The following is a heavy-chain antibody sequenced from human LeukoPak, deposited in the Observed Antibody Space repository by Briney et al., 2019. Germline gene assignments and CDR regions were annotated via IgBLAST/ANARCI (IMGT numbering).Heavy chain of an antibody. CDR2: INHSGST. CDR1: GGSFSGYY. CDR3: ASPGHCSGGSCYHSFDY. Sequence: SETLSLTCAVYGGSFSGYYWSWIRQPPGKGLEWIGEINHSGSTNYNPSLKSRVTISVDTSKNQFSLKLSSVTAADTAVYYCASPGHCSGGSCYHSFDYWGQGTLVTVSS. J-gene: IGHJ4*02. V-gene: IGHV4-34*01. D-gene: IGHD2-15*01.